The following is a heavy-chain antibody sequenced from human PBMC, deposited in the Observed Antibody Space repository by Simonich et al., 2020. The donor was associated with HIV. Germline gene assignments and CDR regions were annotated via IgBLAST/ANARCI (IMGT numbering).Heavy chain of an antibody. V-gene: IGHV3-7*01. CDR2: IKQDGSEK. J-gene: IGHJ3*02. Sequence: EVQLVESGGRLVQPGGSLRLSCAASGFTFSSYWMSWVRQAPGKGLEGVANIKQDGSEKYEVDSVKGRFTISRDNAKNSLYLQMNSLRAEDTAVYYCARAPAIFGVVIPDAFDIWGQGTMVTVSS. CDR1: GFTFSSYW. CDR3: ARAPAIFGVVIPDAFDI. D-gene: IGHD3-3*02.